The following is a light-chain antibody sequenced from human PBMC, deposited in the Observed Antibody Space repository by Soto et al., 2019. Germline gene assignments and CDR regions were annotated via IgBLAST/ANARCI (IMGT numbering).Light chain of an antibody. CDR2: SND. CDR1: SSNIGTNT. Sequence: QSALTQPPSASGTPGQRVPISCSGSSSNIGTNTVNWYQQLPGTAPKLLIYSNDQRPSGVPDRFSGSKSGTSASLAISGLQSEDEADYYCAAWDDSLNGGVFGGGTKLTVL. V-gene: IGLV1-44*01. CDR3: AAWDDSLNGGV. J-gene: IGLJ3*02.